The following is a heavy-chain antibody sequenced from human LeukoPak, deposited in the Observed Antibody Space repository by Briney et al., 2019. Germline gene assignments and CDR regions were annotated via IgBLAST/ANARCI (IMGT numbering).Heavy chain of an antibody. D-gene: IGHD6-19*01. CDR1: GYTFTGYY. CDR3: ARSSSGWYIDY. Sequence: ASVKVSCKASGYTFTGYYMHWVRQAPGQGPEWMGCINPNSGGTNYIQNFQGRVTLTSDTSISTTYMELSRLRSDDTAVYFCARSSSGWYIDYWGQGTLVTVSS. CDR2: INPNSGGT. V-gene: IGHV1-2*02. J-gene: IGHJ4*02.